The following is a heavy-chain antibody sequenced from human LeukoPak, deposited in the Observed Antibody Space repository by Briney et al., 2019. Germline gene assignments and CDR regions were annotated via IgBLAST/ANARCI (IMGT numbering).Heavy chain of an antibody. Sequence: GGSLRLSCAASGFTFSNYWMSWVRQAPGKGLEWVANIKQDESEKYYVDSVKGRFTISRDNAKNSLYLQMNSLRAEDTAVYYCAGGTTDAFDIWGQGTMVTVSS. V-gene: IGHV3-7*01. J-gene: IGHJ3*02. CDR2: IKQDESEK. D-gene: IGHD1-1*01. CDR1: GFTFSNYW. CDR3: AGGTTDAFDI.